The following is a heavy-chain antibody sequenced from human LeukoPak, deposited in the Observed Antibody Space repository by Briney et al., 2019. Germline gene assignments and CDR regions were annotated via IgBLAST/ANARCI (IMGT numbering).Heavy chain of an antibody. J-gene: IGHJ4*02. CDR2: IGPTGTDR. CDR3: ATETIGRHYDY. D-gene: IGHD1-14*01. V-gene: IGHV3-21*01. CDR1: GYTFSSCG. Sequence: GGSLRLSCAASGYTFSSCGFNWVRQAPGKGLEWVSSIGPTGTDRYYADSVRGRFTISRDNAKNSMYLQMDSLRDEDTAVYYCATETIGRHYDYWGQGTLLTVSS.